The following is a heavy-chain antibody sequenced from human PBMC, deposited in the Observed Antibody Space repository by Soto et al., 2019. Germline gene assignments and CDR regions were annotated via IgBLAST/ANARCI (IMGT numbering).Heavy chain of an antibody. J-gene: IGHJ6*02. V-gene: IGHV3-72*01. Sequence: QPGGSLRLSCAASGFTFSDHYMDWVRQAPGKGLEWVGRTRNKANSYTTEYAASVKGRFTISRDDSKNSLYLQMNSLTTEDTAVYYCARGGCCSSASCHTDYYGMGVWGQGTTGTVSS. CDR1: GFTFSDHY. CDR3: ARGGCCSSASCHTDYYGMGV. D-gene: IGHD2-2*02. CDR2: TRNKANSYTT.